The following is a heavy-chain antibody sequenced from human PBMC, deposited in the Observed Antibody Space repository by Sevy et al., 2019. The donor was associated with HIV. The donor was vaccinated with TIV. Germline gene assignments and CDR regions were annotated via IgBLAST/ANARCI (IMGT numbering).Heavy chain of an antibody. D-gene: IGHD1-26*01. Sequence: GGSLRLSCAASGFTFSSHSMNWVRQAPGKGVEWVASISSTSSYIYHAHSVKGRFTVSRDNAKNSLFLQMNNLRVDDTAVYYCAREAQVVGVDLDFWGQGTLVTVSS. V-gene: IGHV3-21*01. J-gene: IGHJ4*02. CDR2: ISSTSSYI. CDR3: AREAQVVGVDLDF. CDR1: GFTFSSHS.